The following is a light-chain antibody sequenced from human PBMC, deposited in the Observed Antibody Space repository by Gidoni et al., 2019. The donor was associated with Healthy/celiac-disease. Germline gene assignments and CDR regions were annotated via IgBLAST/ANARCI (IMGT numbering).Light chain of an antibody. CDR3: SSYTSSSTLE. CDR1: SSDVGGYNY. J-gene: IGLJ2*01. CDR2: EVS. V-gene: IGLV2-14*01. Sequence: QSALTQPASVSGSPGQSITISCTGTSSDVGGYNYVSWYQQHPGKAPKLMIYEVSNRPSGVSNRFSGSKSGNTASLTISGLQAEDEADYYCSSYTSSSTLEFGGGNKLXV.